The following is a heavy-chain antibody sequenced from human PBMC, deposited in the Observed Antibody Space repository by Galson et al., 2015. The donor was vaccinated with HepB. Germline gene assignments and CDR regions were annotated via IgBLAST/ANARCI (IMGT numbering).Heavy chain of an antibody. CDR3: ARVADVDYGDHSHFDF. D-gene: IGHD4-17*01. CDR1: GFTFSDYY. V-gene: IGHV3-11*06. CDR2: ISHSTLYT. J-gene: IGHJ4*02. Sequence: LRLSCAASGFTFSDYYMRWIRPAPGKGLEWVSYISHSTLYTNYADSVKGRITISRDNARNSLYLQLNSLRAEDTAVYYCARVADVDYGDHSHFDFWGQGTLVTVSS.